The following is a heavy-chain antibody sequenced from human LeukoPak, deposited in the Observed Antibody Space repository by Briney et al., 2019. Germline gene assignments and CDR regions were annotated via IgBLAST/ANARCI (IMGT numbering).Heavy chain of an antibody. CDR2: IKEDESEK. CDR1: GVIVSRYW. CDR3: AVGYGGY. J-gene: IGHJ4*02. Sequence: GGSLRLSCAASGVIVSRYWMNWVRQAPRKGLEWVANIKEDESEKHYVDSVKGRFTISRDTAKNSLFLQLTSLRPDDTAVYYCAVGYGGYSGQGILVTVSS. V-gene: IGHV3-7*05. D-gene: IGHD4-23*01.